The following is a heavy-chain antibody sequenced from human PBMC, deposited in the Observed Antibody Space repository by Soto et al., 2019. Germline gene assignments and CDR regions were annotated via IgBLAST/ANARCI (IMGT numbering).Heavy chain of an antibody. CDR1: GGCISSGGYY. Sequence: PSETLSLTCTVSGGCISSGGYYWSWIRQHPGKGLEWIGYIYYSGSTYYNPSLKSRVTISVDTSKNQFSLKLSSVTAADTAVYYCARGIERYFDWLLPASDFDYWGQGTLLTVSS. V-gene: IGHV4-31*03. CDR3: ARGIERYFDWLLPASDFDY. CDR2: IYYSGST. J-gene: IGHJ4*02. D-gene: IGHD3-9*01.